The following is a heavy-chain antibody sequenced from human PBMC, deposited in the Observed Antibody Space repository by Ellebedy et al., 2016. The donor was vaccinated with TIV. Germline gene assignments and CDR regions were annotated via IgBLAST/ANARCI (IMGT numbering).Heavy chain of an antibody. D-gene: IGHD6-19*01. CDR1: GYTFTSYG. J-gene: IGHJ4*02. V-gene: IGHV1-18*04. CDR2: ISAYNGNT. Sequence: ASVKVSCXASGYTFTSYGISWVRQAPGQGLEWMGWISAYNGNTNYAQKLQGRVTMTTDTSTSTAYMELRNLRSYDAAVYYRAREDSSGWGGNDYWGQGTLVTVSS. CDR3: AREDSSGWGGNDY.